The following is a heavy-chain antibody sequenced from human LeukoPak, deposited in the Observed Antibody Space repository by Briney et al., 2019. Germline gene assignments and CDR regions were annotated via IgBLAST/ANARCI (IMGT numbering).Heavy chain of an antibody. V-gene: IGHV3-23*01. CDR2: ISGSGGST. Sequence: PGGSLRLSCAASGFTFSSYAMSWVRQAPGKGLEWISVISGSGGSTYYADSVKGRFTISRDNAKNSLYLQMNSLRDEDTAVYFCARERPVGATPFDFWGQGTLVTVSS. CDR1: GFTFSSYA. D-gene: IGHD1-26*01. J-gene: IGHJ4*02. CDR3: ARERPVGATPFDF.